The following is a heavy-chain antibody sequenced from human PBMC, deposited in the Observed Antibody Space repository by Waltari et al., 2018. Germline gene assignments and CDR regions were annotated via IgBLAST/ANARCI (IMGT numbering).Heavy chain of an antibody. CDR3: ARVCNRGAFDI. Sequence: QVQLVESGGDLVKPGGSLRLSCAASGFTFSDYYMSWIRQAPGEGLEWVSYISSSGSTIYYSDAVKGRFTISRDNAKNSLYLQMNSLRAEDTAVYYCARVCNRGAFDIWGQGTMVTVSS. D-gene: IGHD3-10*02. CDR1: GFTFSDYY. V-gene: IGHV3-11*04. J-gene: IGHJ3*02. CDR2: ISSSGSTI.